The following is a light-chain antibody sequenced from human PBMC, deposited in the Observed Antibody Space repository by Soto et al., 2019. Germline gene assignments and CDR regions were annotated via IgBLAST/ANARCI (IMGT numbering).Light chain of an antibody. Sequence: EKAMTQSPATLSVSPGERATLSCGASQSVRSNVAWYQQKPGQPPRLLIYDASTRATGIPSRFSGSGSGTEFTLTISSLKSEDFAVYYCQQYDNWPRTFGQGTQ. V-gene: IGKV3-15*01. CDR2: DAS. CDR3: QQYDNWPRT. J-gene: IGKJ1*01. CDR1: QSVRSN.